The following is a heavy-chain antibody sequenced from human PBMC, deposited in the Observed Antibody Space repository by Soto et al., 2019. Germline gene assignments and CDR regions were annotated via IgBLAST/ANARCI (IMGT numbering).Heavy chain of an antibody. CDR3: ARDRVTMVRGVIITRGHFDY. V-gene: IGHV3-33*01. CDR2: IWYDGSNK. CDR1: VFTFISYG. D-gene: IGHD3-10*01. Sequence: GWSLRLSCASSVFTFISYGMHWVRQAPGKGLEWVAVIWYDGSNKYYADSVKGRFTISRDNSKNTLYLQMNSLRAEDTAVYYCARDRVTMVRGVIITRGHFDYWGQGTLVTVSS. J-gene: IGHJ4*02.